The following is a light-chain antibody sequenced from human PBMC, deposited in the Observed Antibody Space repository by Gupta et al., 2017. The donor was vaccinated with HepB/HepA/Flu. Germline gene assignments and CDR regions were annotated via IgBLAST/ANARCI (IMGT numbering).Light chain of an antibody. CDR2: AAS. Sequence: DIRMTQSPSSLSVPVGDRVTITCRASQGISNYLAWYQQKPGKVPKLLIYAASTWQSGVPSRFSGSGSGTDFTLTISTLQPEDVATYYCQKDNSSPFTFGRGTXVEIK. CDR3: QKDNSSPFT. CDR1: QGISNY. J-gene: IGKJ4*01. V-gene: IGKV1-27*01.